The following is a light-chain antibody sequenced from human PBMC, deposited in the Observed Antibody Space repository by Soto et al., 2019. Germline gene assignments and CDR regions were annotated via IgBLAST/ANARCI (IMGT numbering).Light chain of an antibody. Sequence: DIVMTQSPATLSVAPVERVTFSCRASQGVSRKLAWYQQKPGQAPRLLIYDASNRATGIPARFSGSGSGTDFTLTISSLEPEDFAVYYCQQRSNWPPTFGQGTRLEIK. CDR3: QQRSNWPPT. J-gene: IGKJ5*01. CDR2: DAS. CDR1: QGVSRK. V-gene: IGKV3-11*01.